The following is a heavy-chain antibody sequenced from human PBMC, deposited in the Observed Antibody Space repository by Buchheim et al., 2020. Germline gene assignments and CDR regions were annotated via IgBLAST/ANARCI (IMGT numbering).Heavy chain of an antibody. CDR2: INTKTGNP. CDR3: AREFAVVAADFRGETRFDP. Sequence: QVQLVHSGSELKKPGASVKVSCKASGYTFTSYAMNWVRQAPGQGLEWMGWINTKTGNPTYAQGFTGRFVFSLDPSVSTAYLQISSLKAEDTAVYYCAREFAVVAADFRGETRFDPWGQGTL. J-gene: IGHJ5*02. CDR1: GYTFTSYA. V-gene: IGHV7-4-1*02. D-gene: IGHD2-15*01.